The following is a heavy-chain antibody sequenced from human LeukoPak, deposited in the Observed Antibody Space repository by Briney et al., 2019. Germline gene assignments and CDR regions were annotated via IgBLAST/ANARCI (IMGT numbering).Heavy chain of an antibody. J-gene: IGHJ4*02. CDR2: INHSGST. CDR3: ARGLQWLVKYYFDY. V-gene: IGHV4-34*01. CDR1: GGSFSGYY. Sequence: NSSETLSLTCAVYGGSFSGYYWSWIRQPPGKGLEWIGEINHSGSTNYNPSLKSRVTISVDTSKNQFSLKLSSVTAADTAVYYCARGLQWLVKYYFDYWGQGTLVTVSS. D-gene: IGHD6-19*01.